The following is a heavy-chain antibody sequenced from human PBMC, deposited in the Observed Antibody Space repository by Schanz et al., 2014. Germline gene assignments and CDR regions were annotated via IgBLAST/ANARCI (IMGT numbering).Heavy chain of an antibody. V-gene: IGHV1-8*02. Sequence: QVQLVQSGAEVKKPGASVKVSCKASGYTFTDYGVIWVRQAPGQGLEWLGWMNPNSGNPGFAQKFRGRVTMTRDTSTSTVYMELSSLRSEDTAVYYCARDGVDAAAGGNYWGQGTLVTVSS. D-gene: IGHD6-13*01. CDR1: GYTFTDYG. CDR2: MNPNSGNP. J-gene: IGHJ4*02. CDR3: ARDGVDAAAGGNY.